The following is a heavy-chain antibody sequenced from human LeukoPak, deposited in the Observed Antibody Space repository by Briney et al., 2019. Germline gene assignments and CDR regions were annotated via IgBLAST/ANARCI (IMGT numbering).Heavy chain of an antibody. CDR2: INPNSGGT. D-gene: IGHD5-12*01. V-gene: IGHV1-2*06. Sequence: ASVKISCKASGYTFTGYYMHWVRQAPGQGPEWMGRINPNSGGTNYAQKFQGRVTMTRDTSISTAYMDLTKLRSDDTAVYYCARAGGYSDYDTCDYWGQGTLVTVSS. CDR1: GYTFTGYY. CDR3: ARAGGYSDYDTCDY. J-gene: IGHJ4*02.